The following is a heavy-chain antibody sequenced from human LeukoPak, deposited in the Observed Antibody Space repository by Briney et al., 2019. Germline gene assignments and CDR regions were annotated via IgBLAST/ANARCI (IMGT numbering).Heavy chain of an antibody. V-gene: IGHV3-23*01. CDR2: ISGSGSDT. D-gene: IGHD2-2*01. CDR3: AKCSATCYANAFDI. CDR1: GFTFSSYA. Sequence: GWSLRLSCAASGFTFSSYAMSWVRQAPGKGLEWVSAISGSGSDTEYADSVKGRFTISRDNSKTTLYLQMSSLRVEDTAVYYCAKCSATCYANAFDIWGQGTMVTVSS. J-gene: IGHJ3*02.